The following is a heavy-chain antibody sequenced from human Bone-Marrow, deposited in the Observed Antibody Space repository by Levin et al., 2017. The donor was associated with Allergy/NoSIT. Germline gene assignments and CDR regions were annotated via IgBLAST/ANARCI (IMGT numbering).Heavy chain of an antibody. Sequence: KSGESLKISCKASGYSFTAFYVNWVRQAPGQGLEWMGRVDPVSGATNYAQKFQGRVTMTRDTSTSTAYMDLRRLTSDDTALYYCAREVESPDWFDPWGPGTLVTVSS. CDR1: GYSFTAFY. CDR3: AREVESPDWFDP. V-gene: IGHV1-2*06. CDR2: VDPVSGAT. J-gene: IGHJ5*02.